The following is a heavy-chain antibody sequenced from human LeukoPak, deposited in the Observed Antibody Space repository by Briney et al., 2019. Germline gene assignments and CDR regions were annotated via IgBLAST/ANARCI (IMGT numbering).Heavy chain of an antibody. Sequence: SETLSLTCAVYGGSFSGYYWSWIRQPPGKGLEWIGEINHSGSTNYNPSLESRVTISVDTSKNQFSLKLSSVTAADTAVYYCASTNSYSSSWYDYWGQGTLVTVSS. J-gene: IGHJ4*02. V-gene: IGHV4-34*01. CDR3: ASTNSYSSSWYDY. D-gene: IGHD6-13*01. CDR2: INHSGST. CDR1: GGSFSGYY.